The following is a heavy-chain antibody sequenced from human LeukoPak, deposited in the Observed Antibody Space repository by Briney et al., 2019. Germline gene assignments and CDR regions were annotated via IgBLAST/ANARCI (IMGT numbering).Heavy chain of an antibody. J-gene: IGHJ4*02. Sequence: GGSLRLSCAASGFTFSTYWMAWVRQAPGKGLERVANIKQDGSEKYYVESVEGRFTISRDNARNSLYLHMDSLRAEDTAVYYCATPKRNYFDHWGQGTLVTVSS. CDR3: ATPKRNYFDH. CDR2: IKQDGSEK. CDR1: GFTFSTYW. V-gene: IGHV3-7*01.